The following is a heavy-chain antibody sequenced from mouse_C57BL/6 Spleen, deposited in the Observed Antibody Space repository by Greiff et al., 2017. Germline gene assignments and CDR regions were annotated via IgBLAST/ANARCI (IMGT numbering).Heavy chain of an antibody. CDR3: ARTYCDYDDGRFAY. J-gene: IGHJ3*01. Sequence: VMLVESGAELVKPGASVKISCKASGYAFSSYWMNWVKQRPGKGLEWIGQIYPGDGDTNYNGKFKGKATLTADKSSSTAYMQLSSLTSEDSAVYFCARTYCDYDDGRFAYWGQGTLVTVSA. CDR1: GYAFSSYW. V-gene: IGHV1-80*01. D-gene: IGHD2-4*01. CDR2: IYPGDGDT.